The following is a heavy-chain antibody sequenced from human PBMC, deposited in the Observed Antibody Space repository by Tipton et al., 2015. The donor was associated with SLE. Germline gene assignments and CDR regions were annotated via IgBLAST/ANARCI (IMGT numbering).Heavy chain of an antibody. CDR1: GFTFNDYT. V-gene: IGHV3-43*01. D-gene: IGHD3-16*01. CDR2: ITWDGGSR. CDR3: AKGAPYLDV. J-gene: IGHJ6*03. Sequence: SLRLSCAASGFTFNDYTMHWVRQAPGKGLEWVSLITWDGGSRYYADSVRGRFTISRDNSKKSLYQQMNSLMTEDTALYYCAKGAPYLDVWGKGTTVTVSS.